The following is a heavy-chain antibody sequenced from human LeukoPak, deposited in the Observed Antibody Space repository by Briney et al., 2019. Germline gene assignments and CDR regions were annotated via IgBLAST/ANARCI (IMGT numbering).Heavy chain of an antibody. V-gene: IGHV4-38-2*02. D-gene: IGHD4-17*01. CDR3: ARHDYGDSSDWFDP. CDR2: IYHSGST. J-gene: IGHJ5*02. Sequence: SETLSLTCTVSGGSISSGYYWGWIRQPPGKGLEWIGSIYHSGSTYYNPSLKSRVTISVDTSKNQFSLKLSSVTAADAAVYYCARHDYGDSSDWFDPWGQGTLVTVSS. CDR1: GGSISSGYY.